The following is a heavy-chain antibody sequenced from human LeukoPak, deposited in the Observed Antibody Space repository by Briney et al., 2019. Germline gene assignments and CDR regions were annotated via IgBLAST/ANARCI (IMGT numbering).Heavy chain of an antibody. CDR1: GFTLSSYG. Sequence: PGRSLRLSCAASGFTLSSYGMHWVRQAPGKGLEWVAVISYDGSNKYYADSVKGRFTISRDNSKNTLYLQMNSLRAEDTAVYYCAKDPSRYNYYDSSGPMSWFDPWGQGTLVTVSS. D-gene: IGHD3-22*01. CDR3: AKDPSRYNYYDSSGPMSWFDP. V-gene: IGHV3-30*18. CDR2: ISYDGSNK. J-gene: IGHJ5*02.